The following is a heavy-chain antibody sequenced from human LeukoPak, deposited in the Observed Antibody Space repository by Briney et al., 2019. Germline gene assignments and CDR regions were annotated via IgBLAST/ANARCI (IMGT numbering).Heavy chain of an antibody. D-gene: IGHD3-10*01. J-gene: IGHJ5*02. CDR3: ARDRGLVRHTNWLDP. CDR1: GYSLTHYG. Sequence: VASVKVSCKTLGYSLTHYGISWVRQAPGQGLEWLGRINTVNSNPEIEQKFQDRVTVTTDKSTATAYMELKNLTSDDTAVYYCARDRGLVRHTNWLDPWGQGTLVTVSS. V-gene: IGHV1-18*01. CDR2: INTVNSNP.